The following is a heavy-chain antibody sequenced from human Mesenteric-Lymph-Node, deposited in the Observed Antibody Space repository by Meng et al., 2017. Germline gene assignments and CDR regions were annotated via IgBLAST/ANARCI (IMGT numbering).Heavy chain of an antibody. V-gene: IGHV4-34*02. J-gene: IGHJ4*02. Sequence: QVQLKQWGAEVLKPSETLSLTCAVYGGSLSGCYWGWIRQPPGKGLEWMGEVYHNGVTKYSPSLRSRVVISIDTSKNQFSLNLRSVSAADTAMYYCARGGATPMIIKYWGPGTLVTVSS. CDR2: VYHNGVT. CDR1: GGSLSGCY. D-gene: IGHD3-10*01. CDR3: ARGGATPMIIKY.